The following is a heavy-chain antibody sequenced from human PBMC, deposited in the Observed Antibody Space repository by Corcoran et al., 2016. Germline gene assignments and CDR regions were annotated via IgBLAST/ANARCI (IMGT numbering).Heavy chain of an antibody. J-gene: IGHJ4*02. CDR1: GFTFSNAW. CDR2: IKSKTDGGTT. CDR3: TTDDHYVWGTFDY. Sequence: EVQLVESGGGLVKPGGSLRLSCAASGFTFSNAWMSWVRQAPGKGLEWVGRIKSKTDGGTTDYAAPVKGRFTISRDDSKNTLYLQMNSLKTEDTAVYYCTTDDHYVWGTFDYWGQGTLVTVSS. V-gene: IGHV3-15*01. D-gene: IGHD3-16*01.